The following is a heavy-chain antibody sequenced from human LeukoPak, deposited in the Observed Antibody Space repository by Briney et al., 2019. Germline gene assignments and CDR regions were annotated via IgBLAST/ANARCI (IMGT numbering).Heavy chain of an antibody. Sequence: KPSETLSLTCTVSGGSISSSSYYWGWIRQPPGKGLEWIGSIYYSGSIYYNPSLKSRVTMSVDTSKNQFSLKLSSVTAADTAVYSCARSGCSGGDCHSRHAFDFWGQGTMVTVSS. CDR3: ARSGCSGGDCHSRHAFDF. J-gene: IGHJ3*01. CDR2: IYYSGSI. CDR1: GGSISSSSYY. V-gene: IGHV4-39*01. D-gene: IGHD2-15*01.